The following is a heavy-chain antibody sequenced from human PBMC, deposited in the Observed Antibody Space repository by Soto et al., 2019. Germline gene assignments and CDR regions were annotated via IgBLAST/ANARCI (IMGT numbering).Heavy chain of an antibody. CDR3: ARGGGEITRQLDN. CDR2: ISSSTAYI. J-gene: IGHJ4*02. CDR1: GFTFSTYS. Sequence: EVQLVESGGDLVKPGGSLTLSCADSGFTFSTYSMIWVRQAPGKGLEWVSAISSSTAYIFYADSVKGRFTISRDNAKNSSYLQMNSLGAEYTTVYYCARGGGEITRQLDNWGQGTLVTVSS. D-gene: IGHD3-10*01. V-gene: IGHV3-21*01.